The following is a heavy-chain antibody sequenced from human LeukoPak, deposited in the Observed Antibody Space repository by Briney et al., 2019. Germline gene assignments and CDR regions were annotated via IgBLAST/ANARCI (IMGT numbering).Heavy chain of an antibody. D-gene: IGHD6-13*01. Sequence: ASVKVSCKASGYTFTSYDINWMRQATGQGLEWMGWMNPNSGNTGYAQKFQGRVTMTRNTSISTAYMELSSLRSEDTAVYYCARGLSSSWYWWESISSGSGSRFDYWGQGTLVTVSS. J-gene: IGHJ4*02. CDR2: MNPNSGNT. CDR1: GYTFTSYD. CDR3: ARGLSSSWYWWESISSGSGSRFDY. V-gene: IGHV1-8*01.